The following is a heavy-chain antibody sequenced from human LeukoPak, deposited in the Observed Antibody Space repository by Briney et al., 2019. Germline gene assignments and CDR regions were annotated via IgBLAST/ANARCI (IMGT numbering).Heavy chain of an antibody. V-gene: IGHV6-1*01. CDR2: TFYRSKWYS. CDR1: GDSISGDTAA. Sequence: SQTLSLTCAISGDSISGDTAAWNWFKQSPSRGLEWLGRTFYRSKWYSEYAASVKSRITINPDTSKNQFSLQLNSVTPEDTAVYYCARGVSHSGMDVWGQGTTVTVSS. CDR3: ARGVSHSGMDV. J-gene: IGHJ6*02. D-gene: IGHD5/OR15-5a*01.